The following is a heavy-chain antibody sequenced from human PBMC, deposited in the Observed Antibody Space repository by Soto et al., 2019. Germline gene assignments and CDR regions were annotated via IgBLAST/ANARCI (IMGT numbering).Heavy chain of an antibody. J-gene: IGHJ6*02. CDR2: IYPGDSDT. CDR1: GYSFTSYW. V-gene: IGHV5-51*01. CDR3: ARLRGRYYYYYGMDV. Sequence: GESLKISCKGSGYSFTSYWIGWVRQMPGKGLEWMGIIYPGDSDTRYSPSFQGQVTISADKSISTAYLQWSSLKASDTAMYYCARLRGRYYYYYGMDVWGQGTKVTVSS.